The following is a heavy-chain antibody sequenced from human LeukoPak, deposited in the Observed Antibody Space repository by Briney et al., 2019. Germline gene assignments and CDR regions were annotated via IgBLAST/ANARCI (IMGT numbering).Heavy chain of an antibody. J-gene: IGHJ4*02. CDR1: GGTFSSYA. Sequence: ASVKVSCKASGGTFSSYAISWVRQAPGQGLEWMGGIIPIFGIANYAQKFQGRVTITADGSTSTAYMELSSLRSEDTAVYYCARNSGYALTPFDYWGQGTLVTVSS. D-gene: IGHD5-12*01. CDR3: ARNSGYALTPFDY. V-gene: IGHV1-69*13. CDR2: IIPIFGIA.